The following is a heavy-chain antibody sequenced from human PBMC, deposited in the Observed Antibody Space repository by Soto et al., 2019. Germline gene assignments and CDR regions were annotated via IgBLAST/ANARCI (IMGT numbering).Heavy chain of an antibody. Sequence: GASVKVSCKASGYTFTSYYMHWARQAPGQGLEWMGIINPSGGSTSYAQKFQGRVTMTRDTSTSTVYMELSSLRSEDTAVYYCARDVYCGGDCYARYFDYWGQGTLVTVSS. J-gene: IGHJ4*02. CDR1: GYTFTSYY. CDR3: ARDVYCGGDCYARYFDY. V-gene: IGHV1-46*01. D-gene: IGHD2-21*02. CDR2: INPSGGST.